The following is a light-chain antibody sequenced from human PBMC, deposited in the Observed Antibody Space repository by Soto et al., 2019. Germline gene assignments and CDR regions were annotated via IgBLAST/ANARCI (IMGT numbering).Light chain of an antibody. Sequence: EIVLTQSPVTLSLSPGERATLSCRASQSVSNNYLAWYQQKPGQAPRLLIYGASNRATGILDRFSGSGSGTDFTLTISRLEPEDFAVYYCQQYGSSGTFGQGTKVDNK. CDR3: QQYGSSGT. CDR2: GAS. V-gene: IGKV3-20*01. CDR1: QSVSNNY. J-gene: IGKJ1*01.